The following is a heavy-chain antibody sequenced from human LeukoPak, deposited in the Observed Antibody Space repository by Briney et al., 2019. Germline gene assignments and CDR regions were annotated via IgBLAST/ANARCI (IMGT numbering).Heavy chain of an antibody. D-gene: IGHD3-3*02. CDR2: INPNSGGT. Sequence: ASVKVSCKASGYTFTGYYMHWVRQAPGQGLEWMGWINPNSGGTNYAQKFQGRVTMTRDTSISTAYMELSRLRSGDTAVYYCASSFWELTPRFDPWGQGTLVTVSS. J-gene: IGHJ5*02. CDR1: GYTFTGYY. V-gene: IGHV1-2*02. CDR3: ASSFWELTPRFDP.